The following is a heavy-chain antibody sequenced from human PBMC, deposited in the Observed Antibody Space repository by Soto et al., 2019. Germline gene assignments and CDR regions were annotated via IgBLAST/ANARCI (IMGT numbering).Heavy chain of an antibody. CDR3: AREHAGYSGGLGV. CDR1: GFTFSSYG. Sequence: QVQLVESGGGVVQPGRSLRLSCAASGFTFSSYGMHWVRQAPGKGLEWVAVIWYDGSNKYYADSVKGRFTISRDNSKNTVYLQMNGLRAGDTAVYYCAREHAGYSGGLGVWGQGTLVTVSS. J-gene: IGHJ4*02. CDR2: IWYDGSNK. V-gene: IGHV3-33*01. D-gene: IGHD6-13*01.